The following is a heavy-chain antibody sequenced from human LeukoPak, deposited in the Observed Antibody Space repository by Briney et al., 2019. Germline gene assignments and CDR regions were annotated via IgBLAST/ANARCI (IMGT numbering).Heavy chain of an antibody. CDR3: ARLVVVPAAIRGGLFDY. J-gene: IGHJ4*02. CDR2: IYHSGST. Sequence: SETLSLTCTVSGYSISSGYYWGWIRQPPGKGLEWIGSIYHSGSTYYNPSLKSRVTISVDTSKNQFSLKLSSVTAAYTAVYYCARLVVVPAAIRGGLFDYWGQGTLVTVSS. CDR1: GYSISSGYY. V-gene: IGHV4-38-2*02. D-gene: IGHD2-2*02.